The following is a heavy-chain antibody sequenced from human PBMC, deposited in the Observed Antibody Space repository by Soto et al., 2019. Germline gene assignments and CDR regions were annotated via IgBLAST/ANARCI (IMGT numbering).Heavy chain of an antibody. Sequence: GGSLRLSCAASGFTFNNYNLHWVRQAPGNSLESVAVISFDGTTDYYADSVKGRFTVSRDNSKNTLSLQMDSLRPEDTAVYYCARDNRDCSSFNCYNPGRVFGLDVWGQGTTVTVSS. CDR1: GFTFNNYN. J-gene: IGHJ6*02. CDR2: ISFDGTTD. D-gene: IGHD2-2*02. CDR3: ARDNRDCSSFNCYNPGRVFGLDV. V-gene: IGHV3-30-3*01.